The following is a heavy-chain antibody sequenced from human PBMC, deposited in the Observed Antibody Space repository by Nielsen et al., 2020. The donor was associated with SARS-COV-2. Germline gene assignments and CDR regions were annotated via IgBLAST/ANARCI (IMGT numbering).Heavy chain of an antibody. Sequence: ASVKVSCKASSYTFTSYGISWVRQAPGQGLEWMGWISAYNGNTNYAQKLQGRVTMTTDTSTSTAYMELRSLRSDDTAVYYCARVDDSSGYYLRNWFDPWGQGTLVTVSS. CDR3: ARVDDSSGYYLRNWFDP. D-gene: IGHD3-22*01. CDR2: ISAYNGNT. V-gene: IGHV1-18*01. CDR1: SYTFTSYG. J-gene: IGHJ5*02.